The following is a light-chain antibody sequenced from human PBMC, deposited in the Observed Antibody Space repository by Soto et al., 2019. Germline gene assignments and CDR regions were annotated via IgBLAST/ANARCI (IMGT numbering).Light chain of an antibody. CDR2: EVS. V-gene: IGLV2-14*01. Sequence: QSALTQPASVSGSPGQSITISCTGTSSDVGGYNYVSWYQQPPGKAPKLMIYEVSNRPSGVSNRFPGSKSGNTASLTISGLQAEDEADYYCSSYTSSSTRVFGTGTKVTVL. CDR1: SSDVGGYNY. CDR3: SSYTSSSTRV. J-gene: IGLJ1*01.